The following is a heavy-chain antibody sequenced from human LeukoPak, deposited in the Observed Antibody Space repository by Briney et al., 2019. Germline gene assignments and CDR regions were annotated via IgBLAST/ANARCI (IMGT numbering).Heavy chain of an antibody. V-gene: IGHV1-2*02. CDR3: AISREDYYGSGSYVDY. CDR1: GYTCTGYY. J-gene: IGHJ4*02. D-gene: IGHD3-10*01. Sequence: ASVKVSCKASGYTCTGYYRHWVRQGPGQGLEWMGGSNPNSGGTNYAQKFQGRVTMTRDTSISTAYMELSRLRSDDTAVYYCAISREDYYGSGSYVDYWGQGTLVTVSS. CDR2: SNPNSGGT.